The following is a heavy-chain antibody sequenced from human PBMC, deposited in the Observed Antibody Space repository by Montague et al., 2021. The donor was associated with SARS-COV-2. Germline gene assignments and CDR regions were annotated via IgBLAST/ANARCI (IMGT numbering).Heavy chain of an antibody. Sequence: TLSLTCTVSGGSISRGGYYWSWIRKHPGKGLEWIGYIYYSGRTNYNPSLKSRLTISVDTSKNQFSLKLSSVTAADTAVYYCARGEGVMVYVYGMDVWGQGTTVTVSS. CDR1: GGSISRGGYY. J-gene: IGHJ6*02. V-gene: IGHV4-31*03. D-gene: IGHD2-8*01. CDR2: IYYSGRT. CDR3: ARGEGVMVYVYGMDV.